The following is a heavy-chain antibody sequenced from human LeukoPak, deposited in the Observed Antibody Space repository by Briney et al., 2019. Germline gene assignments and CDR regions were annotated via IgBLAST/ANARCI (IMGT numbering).Heavy chain of an antibody. CDR2: IYYSGST. V-gene: IGHV4-59*01. CDR3: AREGNDFSAPFQH. Sequence: SETLSLTCTVSGGSISSYYWSWIRQLPGKGLEWIGYIYYSGSTNYNPSLKSRVTISVDTSKNQFSLKLSSVTAADTAVYYCAREGNDFSAPFQHWGQGTLVTVSS. CDR1: GGSISSYY. D-gene: IGHD3-3*01. J-gene: IGHJ1*01.